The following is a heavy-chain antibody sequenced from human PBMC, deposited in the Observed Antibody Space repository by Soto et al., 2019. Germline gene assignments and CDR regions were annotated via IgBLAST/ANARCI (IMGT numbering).Heavy chain of an antibody. Sequence: GGSLRLSGAASGFTFSSYAMHWVRQAPGKGLEWVAVISYDGSNKYYADSVKGRFTIARDNSKNTLYLQMNSLRAEDTAVYYCARDLGRDGYNYDDYFDYWGQGTLVTVSS. J-gene: IGHJ4*02. D-gene: IGHD5-12*01. CDR1: GFTFSSYA. V-gene: IGHV3-30*04. CDR3: ARDLGRDGYNYDDYFDY. CDR2: ISYDGSNK.